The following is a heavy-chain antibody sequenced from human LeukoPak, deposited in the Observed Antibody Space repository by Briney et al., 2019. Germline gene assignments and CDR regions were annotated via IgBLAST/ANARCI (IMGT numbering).Heavy chain of an antibody. D-gene: IGHD6-19*01. J-gene: IGHJ5*01. CDR2: INANSGTT. V-gene: IGHV3-23*01. CDR3: AKPISGGLAVTADWFHP. CDR1: GFAFSVYA. Sequence: GGSLRLSCTASGFAFSVYAMSWLRQPPGKGLEWVSTINANSGTTSYAASVRGRFTISRDNSKNTLYLQLDTLRADDTATYYCAKPISGGLAVTADWFHPWGQGTLVVVSS.